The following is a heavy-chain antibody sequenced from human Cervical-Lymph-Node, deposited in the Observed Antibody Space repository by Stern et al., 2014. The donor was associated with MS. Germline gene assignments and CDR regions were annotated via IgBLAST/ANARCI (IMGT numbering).Heavy chain of an antibody. V-gene: IGHV5-51*01. CDR2: IYPGASDT. Sequence: EVQLVESGAEVKKPGESLKISCKGSGYSFTSYWIGWVRQMPGKGLEWMGIIYPGASDTRYRPSFQGQVTISADKSISTAYLQWSSLKASDTAMYYCARTLVVPAAMTYYYYGMDVWGQGTTVTVSS. CDR1: GYSFTSYW. D-gene: IGHD2-2*01. J-gene: IGHJ6*02. CDR3: ARTLVVPAAMTYYYYGMDV.